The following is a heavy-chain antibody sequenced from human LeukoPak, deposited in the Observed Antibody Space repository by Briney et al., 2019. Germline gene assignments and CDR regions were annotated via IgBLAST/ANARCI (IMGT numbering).Heavy chain of an antibody. J-gene: IGHJ6*03. CDR1: GGSISSYY. Sequence: SETLSLTCTVSGGSISSYYCSWIRQPPGKGLEWIGYIYYSGSTNYNPPLKSRVTISVDTSKNQFSLKLSSVTAADTAVYYCARGDYYYMDVWGKGTTVTVSS. CDR3: ARGDYYYMDV. V-gene: IGHV4-59*01. CDR2: IYYSGST.